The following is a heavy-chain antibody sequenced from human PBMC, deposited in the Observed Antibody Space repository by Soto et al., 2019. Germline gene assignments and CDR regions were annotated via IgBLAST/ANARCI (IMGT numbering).Heavy chain of an antibody. CDR1: GDSVSSTTYY. Sequence: SETLSLTCTVSGDSVSSTTYYWGWIRQPPGKGLEWIGFIYYTGSTHYNPSLKSRVTISIDTSKNQFSLNLSSVTAADTAVYYCAVGLAGDKVDSWGQGTLVTVSS. CDR2: IYYTGST. CDR3: AVGLAGDKVDS. D-gene: IGHD6-19*01. J-gene: IGHJ4*02. V-gene: IGHV4-61*05.